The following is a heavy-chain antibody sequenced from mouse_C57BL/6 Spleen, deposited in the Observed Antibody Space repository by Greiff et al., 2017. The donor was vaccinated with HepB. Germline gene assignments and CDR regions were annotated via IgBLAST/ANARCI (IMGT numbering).Heavy chain of an antibody. CDR2: ISYDGSN. CDR3: AREDYDGYPWFAY. D-gene: IGHD2-3*01. J-gene: IGHJ3*01. CDR1: GYSITSGYY. V-gene: IGHV3-6*01. Sequence: EVQLVESGPGLVKPSQSLSLTCSVTGYSITSGYYWNWIRQFPGNKLEWMGYISYDGSNNYNPSLKNRISITRDTSKNQFFLKLNSVTTEDTATYYCAREDYDGYPWFAYWGQGTLVTVSA.